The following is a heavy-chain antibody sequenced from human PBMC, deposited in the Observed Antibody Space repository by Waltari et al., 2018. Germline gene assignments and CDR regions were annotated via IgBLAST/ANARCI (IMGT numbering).Heavy chain of an antibody. CDR1: GYKFTDYY. D-gene: IGHD3-10*01. CDR3: ARDRRIYGSGNYYDLGN. V-gene: IGHV1-2*02. Sequence: QVQLVQSGAEVKKPGASVTVSCKASGYKFTDYYIHWVRQAPGQGLEWMGWINPKTAGINYAKNFQGRVTMSRDTSSSTVYMDLNSLISDDTAVYYCARDRRIYGSGNYYDLGNWGQGTLVTVSS. J-gene: IGHJ4*02. CDR2: INPKTAGI.